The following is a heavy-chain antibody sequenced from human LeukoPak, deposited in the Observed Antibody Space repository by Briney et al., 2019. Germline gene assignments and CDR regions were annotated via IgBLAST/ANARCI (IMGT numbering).Heavy chain of an antibody. CDR2: IYYSGST. Sequence: SETLSLTCTVSGGSISTGAYYWAWIRQPPGKGLEWIGSIYYSGSTSYNPSLKSRVTISVDTSKNQFSLKLSSVTAADTAVYYCARDSMAHYDSHVSRPHFAYWGQGTLVSVSS. CDR3: ARDSMAHYDSHVSRPHFAY. V-gene: IGHV4-39*02. CDR1: GGSISTGAYY. J-gene: IGHJ4*02. D-gene: IGHD3-22*01.